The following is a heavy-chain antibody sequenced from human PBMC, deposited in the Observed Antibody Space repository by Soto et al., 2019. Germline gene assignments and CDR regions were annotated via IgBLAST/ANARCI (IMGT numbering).Heavy chain of an antibody. CDR3: ARMVRYRGPFDY. V-gene: IGHV2-70*11. D-gene: IGHD1-26*01. CDR1: GFSLSTSGMC. CDR2: IDWDDDK. Sequence: GSGPTLVNPTQTLTLTCTFSGFSLSTSGMCVSWVLQPPGKALEWLARIDWDDDKYYSTSLKTRLTISKDTSKNQVVLTMTNMDPVDTATYYCARMVRYRGPFDYWGQGTLVTAPQ. J-gene: IGHJ4*02.